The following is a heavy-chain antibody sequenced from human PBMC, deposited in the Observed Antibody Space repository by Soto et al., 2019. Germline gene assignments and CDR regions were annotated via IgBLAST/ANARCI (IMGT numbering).Heavy chain of an antibody. Sequence: WGSLRLSCAASGFSFSSYAITWVRQAPGKGLEQVSASSGSDGSTYYADSLKGRFTISRDNSRNTLYLQMNSLRAEDTAVYYCAKDGVAHIPLYTSVSSYDHWGQGTRVTAPQ. CDR2: SSGSDGST. CDR3: AKDGVAHIPLYTSVSSYDH. D-gene: IGHD2-8*01. CDR1: GFSFSSYA. J-gene: IGHJ4*02. V-gene: IGHV3-23*01.